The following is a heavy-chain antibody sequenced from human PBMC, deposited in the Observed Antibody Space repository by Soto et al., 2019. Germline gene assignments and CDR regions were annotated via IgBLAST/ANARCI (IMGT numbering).Heavy chain of an antibody. D-gene: IGHD3-10*01. CDR3: ARDLSLYGSGSNYYYYGMDV. J-gene: IGHJ6*02. V-gene: IGHV4-59*01. CDR1: CGSIISYY. Sequence: SETLSLTCTFSCGSIISYYWSWIRQPPGKGLEWIGYIYYSGSTNYNPSLKSRVTISVDTSKNQFSLKLSSVTAADTAVYYCARDLSLYGSGSNYYYYGMDVWGQGTTVTVSS. CDR2: IYYSGST.